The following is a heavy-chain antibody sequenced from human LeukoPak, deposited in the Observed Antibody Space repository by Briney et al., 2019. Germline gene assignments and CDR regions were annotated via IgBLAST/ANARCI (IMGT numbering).Heavy chain of an antibody. CDR1: GYTLTELS. V-gene: IGHV1-69*04. D-gene: IGHD6-13*01. Sequence: SVKVSCKVSGYTLTELSMHWVRQAPGQGLEWMGRIIPILGIANYAQKFQGRVTITADKSTSTAYMELSSLRSEDTAVYYCARADRAAAADYWGQGTLVTVSS. CDR2: IIPILGIA. J-gene: IGHJ4*02. CDR3: ARADRAAAADY.